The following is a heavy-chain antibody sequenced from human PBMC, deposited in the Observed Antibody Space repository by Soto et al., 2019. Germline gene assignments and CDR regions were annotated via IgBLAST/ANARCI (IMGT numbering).Heavy chain of an antibody. Sequence: YLRLSCAASGFTVSSNYMSCVRQAPGKVLEWVSVIYSGGSTYYADSVKGRFTISRDNSKNTLYLQMNSLRAEDTAVYYCARDRLTYYDFWSGYYGAYGMDGWGQGTTVPV. J-gene: IGHJ6*02. CDR3: ARDRLTYYDFWSGYYGAYGMDG. CDR2: IYSGGST. CDR1: GFTVSSNY. D-gene: IGHD3-3*01. V-gene: IGHV3-53*01.